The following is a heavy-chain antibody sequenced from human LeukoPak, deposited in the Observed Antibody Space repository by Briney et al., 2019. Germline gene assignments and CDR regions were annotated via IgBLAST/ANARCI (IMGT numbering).Heavy chain of an antibody. J-gene: IGHJ4*02. CDR2: ILSDGNND. V-gene: IGHV3-30*18. D-gene: IGHD3/OR15-3a*01. CDR3: AKDFQGRWTIDY. CDR1: GFTFSSYA. Sequence: PGGSLRLSCAASGFTFSSYAMSWVRQAPGKGLEWVAMILSDGNNDYYADSVKGRFTISRDNSKNTLYLQMNSLRPEDTAVYYCAKDFQGRWTIDYWGQGTLVTVSP.